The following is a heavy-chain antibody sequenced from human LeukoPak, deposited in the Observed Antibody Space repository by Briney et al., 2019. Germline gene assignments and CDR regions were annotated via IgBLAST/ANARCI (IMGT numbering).Heavy chain of an antibody. CDR2: IYTSGST. V-gene: IGHV4-61*02. D-gene: IGHD5-18*01. CDR1: GGSISSGSYY. Sequence: PSQTLSLTCTVSGGSISSGSYYWSWIRQPAGKGLEWIGRIYTSGSTNYNPSLKSQVTISVDTSKNQFSLKLSSVTAADTAVYYCARERAPDTAMAPFDYWGQGTLVTVSS. CDR3: ARERAPDTAMAPFDY. J-gene: IGHJ4*02.